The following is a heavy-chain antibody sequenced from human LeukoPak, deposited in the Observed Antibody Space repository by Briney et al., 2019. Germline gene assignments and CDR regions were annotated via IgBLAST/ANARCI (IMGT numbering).Heavy chain of an antibody. D-gene: IGHD4-17*01. J-gene: IGHJ3*02. V-gene: IGHV4-59*01. CDR3: ARAPTTVTGIGI. CDR1: GGSISSYY. Sequence: ASETLSLTCTVSGGSISSYYWSWIRQPPGKGLEWIGYIYYSGSTNYNPSLKSRVTISVDTSKNQFSLKLSSVTAADTAVYYCARAPTTVTGIGIWGQGTMVTVSS. CDR2: IYYSGST.